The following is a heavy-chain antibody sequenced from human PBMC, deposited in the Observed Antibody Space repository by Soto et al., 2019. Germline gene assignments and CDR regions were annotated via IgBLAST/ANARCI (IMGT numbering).Heavy chain of an antibody. CDR1: GFDFSNYW. D-gene: IGHD3-10*01. J-gene: IGHJ6*02. V-gene: IGHV3-74*03. CDR3: ARLGSGSYDYYYYGMDV. Sequence: PGGSLRLSCGASGFDFSNYWMHWVRQAPGKGLVWVSRINGDGSDIKYADSVKGRFTISRDNAKNTVYLQMNSLRADDTAVYYCARLGSGSYDYYYYGMDVWGQGTTVTVSS. CDR2: INGDGSDI.